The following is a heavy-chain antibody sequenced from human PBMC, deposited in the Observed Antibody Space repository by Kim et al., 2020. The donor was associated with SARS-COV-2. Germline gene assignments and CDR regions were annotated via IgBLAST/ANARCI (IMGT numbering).Heavy chain of an antibody. V-gene: IGHV3-64D*06. D-gene: IGHD6-13*01. CDR3: VKVGARGQLVKGYFQH. Sequence: GGSLRLSCSASGFTFSSYAMHWVRQAPGKGLEYVSAISSNGGSTYYADSVKGRFTISRDNSKNTLYLQMSSLRAEDTAVYYCVKVGARGQLVKGYFQHWGQGTLVTVSS. CDR1: GFTFSSYA. CDR2: ISSNGGST. J-gene: IGHJ1*01.